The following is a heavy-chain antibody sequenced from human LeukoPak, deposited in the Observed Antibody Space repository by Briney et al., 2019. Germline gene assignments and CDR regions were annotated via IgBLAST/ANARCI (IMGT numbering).Heavy chain of an antibody. D-gene: IGHD1-26*01. CDR2: IYYSGST. J-gene: IGHJ4*02. Sequence: SETLSLTFTVSGGSISSYYWSWIRQPPGKGLEWIGYIYYSGSTNYNPSLKSRVTISVDTSKNQFSLKLSSVTAADTAVYYCARGGWASYYFDYWGQGTLVTVSS. V-gene: IGHV4-59*01. CDR3: ARGGWASYYFDY. CDR1: GGSISSYY.